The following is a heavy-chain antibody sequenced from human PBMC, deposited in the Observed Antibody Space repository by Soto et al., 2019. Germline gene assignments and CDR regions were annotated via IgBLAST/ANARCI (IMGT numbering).Heavy chain of an antibody. CDR2: ITSASDYI. CDR1: GFMFTRST. Sequence: KSGGSLRLSCVASGFMFTRSTMNWVRQAPGKGLEWVSSITSASDYIFYADSVKGRFTISRDNAKNSLYLQMNSLRAEDTAVYYCARVGTGPSTPLDIWGQGTMVTVSS. V-gene: IGHV3-21*01. D-gene: IGHD3-9*01. J-gene: IGHJ3*02. CDR3: ARVGTGPSTPLDI.